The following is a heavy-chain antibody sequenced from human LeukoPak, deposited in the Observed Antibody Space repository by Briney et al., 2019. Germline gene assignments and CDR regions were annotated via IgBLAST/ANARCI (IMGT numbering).Heavy chain of an antibody. D-gene: IGHD6-19*01. V-gene: IGHV4-39*07. Sequence: PSETLSLTCTVSGGSISSSSYYWGWIRQPPGKGLEWIGSIYYSGSTYYNPSLKSRVTISVDTSKNQFSLKLSSVTAADTAVYYCARGDSSGWSRGEFDYWGQGTLVTVSS. CDR3: ARGDSSGWSRGEFDY. J-gene: IGHJ4*02. CDR2: IYYSGST. CDR1: GGSISSSSYY.